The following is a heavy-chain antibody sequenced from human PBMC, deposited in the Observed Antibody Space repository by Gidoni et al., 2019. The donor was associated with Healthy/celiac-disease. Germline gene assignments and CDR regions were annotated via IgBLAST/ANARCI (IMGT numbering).Heavy chain of an antibody. Sequence: QMQLVQSGPDVKTPGTSVKVSCKASGLTCASSAVQGVRQARGKRPEWIGWNVVGSGNTNYAQKFQERVTITRDMSTSTAYMELSSLRSEDTAVYYCAADRMTTAIYYGMDVWGQGTTVTVSS. CDR1: GLTCASSA. D-gene: IGHD4-17*01. V-gene: IGHV1-58*01. CDR3: AADRMTTAIYYGMDV. CDR2: NVVGSGNT. J-gene: IGHJ6*02.